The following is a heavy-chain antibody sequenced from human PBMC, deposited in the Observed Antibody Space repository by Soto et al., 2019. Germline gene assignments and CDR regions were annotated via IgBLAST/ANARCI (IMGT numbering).Heavy chain of an antibody. D-gene: IGHD3-22*01. Sequence: SVKVSCKASGGTFSSYAISWVRQAPGQGLEWMGGIIPIFGTANYAQKFQGRVTITADESTSTAYMELSSLRSEDTAVYYCARAAYYYDSSGYYRADYWGQGTLVTVSS. CDR2: IIPIFGTA. V-gene: IGHV1-69*13. CDR3: ARAAYYYDSSGYYRADY. CDR1: GGTFSSYA. J-gene: IGHJ4*02.